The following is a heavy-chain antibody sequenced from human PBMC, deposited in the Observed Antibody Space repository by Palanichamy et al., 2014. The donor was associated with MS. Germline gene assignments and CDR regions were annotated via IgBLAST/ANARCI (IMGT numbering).Heavy chain of an antibody. Sequence: QVHLVESGGGVVRPGRSLRLSCAASGFTFSSYGMHWVRQAPGKGLEWVAVISYDGSNKYYVDSVKGRFTISRDNSKNTLYMQMNSLRAEDTAIYYCAKVHHSGTWFNYFDYWGQGSLVTVSS. CDR2: ISYDGSNK. D-gene: IGHD6-13*01. CDR1: GFTFSSYG. CDR3: AKVHHSGTWFNYFDY. V-gene: IGHV3-30*18. J-gene: IGHJ4*02.